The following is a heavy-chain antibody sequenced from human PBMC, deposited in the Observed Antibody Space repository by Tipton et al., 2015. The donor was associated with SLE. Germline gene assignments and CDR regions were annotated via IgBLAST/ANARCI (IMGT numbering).Heavy chain of an antibody. CDR2: INHSGIT. J-gene: IGHJ4*02. CDR3: VRRRATVINRIYFFDY. CDR1: GGSISTYY. V-gene: IGHV4-34*01. D-gene: IGHD2-15*01. Sequence: TLSLTCTVSGGSISTYYWSWIRQPPGRGLEWIGEINHSGITHYNPSLKSRISMSVDTSKSEFSLKLNSVTAADTALYYCVRRRATVINRIYFFDYWGQGSQVTVSS.